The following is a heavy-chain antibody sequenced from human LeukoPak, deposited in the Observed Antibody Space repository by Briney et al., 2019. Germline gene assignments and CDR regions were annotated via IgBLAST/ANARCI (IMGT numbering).Heavy chain of an antibody. CDR1: GYTFTSYY. J-gene: IGHJ4*02. CDR2: INPSGGST. CDR3: ARRSGWYVLDY. Sequence: ASVKVSCKASGYTFTSYYMHWVRRAPGQGLEWMGIINPSGGSTSYAQKFQGRVTMTRDTSTSTVYMELSSLRSEDTAVYYCARRSGWYVLDYWGQGTLVTVSS. V-gene: IGHV1-46*01. D-gene: IGHD6-19*01.